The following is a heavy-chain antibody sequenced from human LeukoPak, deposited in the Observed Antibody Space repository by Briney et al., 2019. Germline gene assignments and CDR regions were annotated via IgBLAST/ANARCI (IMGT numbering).Heavy chain of an antibody. CDR3: ARDRYYYGSGSYYNWYYYYYGMDV. Sequence: GGSLRLSCAASGFTFSSYAMSWVRQAPGKGLEWVSTISGNGGRTYYADSVKGRFTISRDNSKNTLYLQMNSLRAEDTAVYYCARDRYYYGSGSYYNWYYYYYGMDVWGQGTTVTVSS. CDR2: ISGNGGRT. J-gene: IGHJ6*02. V-gene: IGHV3-23*01. CDR1: GFTFSSYA. D-gene: IGHD3-10*01.